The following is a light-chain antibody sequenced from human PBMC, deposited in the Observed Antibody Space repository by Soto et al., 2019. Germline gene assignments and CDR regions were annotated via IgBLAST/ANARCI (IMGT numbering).Light chain of an antibody. V-gene: IGKV3-11*01. Sequence: ISVEQLPANQSFSPGETAHHYCKARQGVKNYLAWYQHKPGQAPRLLISDASNIYDASNRATGIPARFSGSGSGTDFTLTISSLEPEDFALYYCQQRNSWPPITFGQGTRLEIK. J-gene: IGKJ5*01. CDR3: QQRNSWPPIT. CDR2: DAS. CDR1: QGVKNY.